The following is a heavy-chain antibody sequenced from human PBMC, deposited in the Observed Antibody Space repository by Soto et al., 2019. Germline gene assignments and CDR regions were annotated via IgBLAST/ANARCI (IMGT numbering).Heavy chain of an antibody. CDR2: IWYDGTKK. CDR1: GFSLRTYG. J-gene: IGHJ5*02. V-gene: IGHV3-33*01. Sequence: QVQLVESGGGVVQSGRSLTLSCAASGFSLRTYGMHWLRRAPGKGLEWVAFIWYDGTKKFYANSVKGRSTIAKANSNNILYLQMSGLRAEDSAVYYCAGDAVTAVAGSVNWFDPWGQGTLVTVSS. D-gene: IGHD6-19*01. CDR3: AGDAVTAVAGSVNWFDP.